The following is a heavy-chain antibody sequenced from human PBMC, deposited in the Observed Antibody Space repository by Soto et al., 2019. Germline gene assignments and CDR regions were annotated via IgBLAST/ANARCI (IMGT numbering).Heavy chain of an antibody. CDR2: ISSSSSYI. D-gene: IGHD3-9*01. CDR3: ARGHVLRYFDWSPTDAFDI. V-gene: IGHV3-21*01. Sequence: PGGSLRLSCAASGFTFSSYSMNWVRQAPGKGLEWVSSISSSSSYIYYADSVKGRFTISRDNAKNSLYLQMNSLRAEDAAVYYCARGHVLRYFDWSPTDAFDIWGQGTMVTVSS. CDR1: GFTFSSYS. J-gene: IGHJ3*02.